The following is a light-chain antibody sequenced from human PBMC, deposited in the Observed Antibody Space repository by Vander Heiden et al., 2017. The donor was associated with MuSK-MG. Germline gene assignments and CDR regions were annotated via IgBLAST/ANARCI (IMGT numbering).Light chain of an antibody. CDR1: SLRTYS. CDR3: NARDSSGDRSV. CDR2: GKN. Sequence: SSELTQDPSVSVALGQTGLITSQGDSLRTYSEGWYQQKPGQAPLLLIYGKNNRPSGIPDRFSGSTSGNTASLTISGTQAEDEADYYCNARDSSGDRSVFGTGTTVTV. V-gene: IGLV3-19*01. J-gene: IGLJ1*01.